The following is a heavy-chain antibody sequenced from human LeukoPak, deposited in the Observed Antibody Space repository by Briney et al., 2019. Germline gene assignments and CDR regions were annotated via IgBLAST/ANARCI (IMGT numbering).Heavy chain of an antibody. CDR2: INWNGGST. CDR1: GFTFDDYG. V-gene: IGHV3-20*04. Sequence: PGGSLRLSCAASGFTFDDYGMSWVRQAPGKGLEWVSGINWNGGSTGHADSVKGRFTISRDNAKNSLYLQMNSLRAEDTALYYCARAYGPGSYYNNWGQGTLVTVSS. D-gene: IGHD3-10*01. J-gene: IGHJ4*02. CDR3: ARAYGPGSYYNN.